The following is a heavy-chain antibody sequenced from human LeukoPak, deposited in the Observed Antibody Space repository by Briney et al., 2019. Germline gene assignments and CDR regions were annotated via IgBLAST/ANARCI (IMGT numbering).Heavy chain of an antibody. CDR2: INPSSGGT. D-gene: IGHD4-11*01. Sequence: ASVKVSCKASGYSLNAYYMHWVRQAPGQGLEWMGWINPSSGGTKYAQKFQGRVTMARDTSISTTYMEVSRLTSDDTAVYYCARGLGLDYWGQGTLVSVSS. V-gene: IGHV1-2*02. CDR3: ARGLGLDY. J-gene: IGHJ4*02. CDR1: GYSLNAYY.